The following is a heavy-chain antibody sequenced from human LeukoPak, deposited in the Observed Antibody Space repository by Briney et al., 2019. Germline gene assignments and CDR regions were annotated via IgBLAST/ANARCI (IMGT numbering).Heavy chain of an antibody. CDR2: IYYSGST. CDR1: GGSVSTYF. D-gene: IGHD3-3*01. J-gene: IGHJ4*02. V-gene: IGHV4-59*02. Sequence: SETLSLTCTVSGGSVSTYFWNWIRQPPGKGLEWIGYIYYSGSTNYNPSLKSRVTISVDTSKNQFSLKLSSVTAADTAVYYCARAPLYDVWSGYPDYWGQGTLVTASS. CDR3: ARAPLYDVWSGYPDY.